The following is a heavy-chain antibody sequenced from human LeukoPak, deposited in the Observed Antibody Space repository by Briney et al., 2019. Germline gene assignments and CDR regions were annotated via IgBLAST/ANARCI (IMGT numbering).Heavy chain of an antibody. J-gene: IGHJ4*02. CDR2: ISGSGGST. Sequence: GGSLRLSGAASGFTFSSYVMSWSRQAPGKGLDWVSSISGSGGSTYYADSVKGRFTVSRDNSKNTLYLQMNSLSAEDTAVYYCAKARGTVVPPFDYWGQGTLATVSS. CDR3: AKARGTVVPPFDY. V-gene: IGHV3-23*01. D-gene: IGHD3-22*01. CDR1: GFTFSSYV.